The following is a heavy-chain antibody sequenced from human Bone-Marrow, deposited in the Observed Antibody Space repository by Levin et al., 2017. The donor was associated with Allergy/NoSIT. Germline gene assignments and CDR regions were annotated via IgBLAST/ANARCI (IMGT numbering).Heavy chain of an antibody. V-gene: IGHV3-48*02. CDR1: GFTFSSYS. CDR2: IDRRSGDI. J-gene: IGHJ3*02. Sequence: GESLKISCAASGFTFSSYSMNWVRQAPGKGLEWVSYIDRRSGDIKYADSVKGRFTISRDNDKNSLYLQMNTLRDDDTAVYYCARDRAFDIWGQGTMVIVSS. CDR3: ARDRAFDI.